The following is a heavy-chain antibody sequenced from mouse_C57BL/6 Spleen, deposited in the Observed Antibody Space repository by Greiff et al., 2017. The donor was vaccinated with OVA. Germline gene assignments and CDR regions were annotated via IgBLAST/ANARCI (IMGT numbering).Heavy chain of an antibody. V-gene: IGHV5-4*01. CDR3: ARDKDYSNYGGFAY. D-gene: IGHD2-5*01. CDR1: GFTFSSYA. Sequence: EVQRVESGGGLVKPGGSLKLSCAASGFTFSSYALSWVRQTPEKRLEWVATISDGGSYTYYLDNVKGRFTISRANAKNNLYLQMSHLKSEDTAMYYCARDKDYSNYGGFAYWGQGTLVTVSA. J-gene: IGHJ3*01. CDR2: ISDGGSYT.